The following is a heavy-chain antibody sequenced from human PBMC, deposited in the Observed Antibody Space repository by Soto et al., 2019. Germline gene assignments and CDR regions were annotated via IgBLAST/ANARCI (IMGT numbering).Heavy chain of an antibody. D-gene: IGHD6-6*01. CDR2: IYYSGST. V-gene: IGHV4-59*08. CDR1: GGSISSYY. CDR3: GRLLGSSGARDYYYYMDV. Sequence: SETLSLTCTVSGGSISSYYWSWIRQPPGKGLEWIGYIYYSGSTNYNPSLKSRVTISVDTSKNQFSLKLSSVTAADTAVYYCGRLLGSSGARDYYYYMDVWGKGTTVTVSS. J-gene: IGHJ6*03.